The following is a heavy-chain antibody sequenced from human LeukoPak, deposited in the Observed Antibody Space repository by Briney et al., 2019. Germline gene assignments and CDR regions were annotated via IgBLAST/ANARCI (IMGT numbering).Heavy chain of an antibody. V-gene: IGHV3-48*02. CDR1: GFTFSSYS. J-gene: IGHJ4*02. Sequence: GGSLRLSCAASGFTFSSYSRNSVRQAPGKGLGLVSYISRSSSTIYYADSVKGRFTISRDNAKNSLYLQMKSLRDEDTAVYYCARDFRPGEGDYWGQGSLVTVSS. CDR3: ARDFRPGEGDY. D-gene: IGHD7-27*01. CDR2: ISRSSSTI.